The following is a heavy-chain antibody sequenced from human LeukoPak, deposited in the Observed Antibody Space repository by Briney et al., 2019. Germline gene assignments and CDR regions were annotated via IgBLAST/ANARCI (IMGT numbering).Heavy chain of an antibody. CDR3: ASPSYDSSGYYYFDY. CDR1: GYTFTDYY. J-gene: IGHJ4*02. V-gene: IGHV1-2*02. D-gene: IGHD3-22*01. CDR2: LNPNSGGT. Sequence: ASVKVSCKASGYTFTDYYIHWVRQAPGQGLEWLGWLNPNSGGTNYAQKFQGRVTMTRDTSISTAYMELSRLRSDDTAVYYCASPSYDSSGYYYFDYWGQGTLVTISS.